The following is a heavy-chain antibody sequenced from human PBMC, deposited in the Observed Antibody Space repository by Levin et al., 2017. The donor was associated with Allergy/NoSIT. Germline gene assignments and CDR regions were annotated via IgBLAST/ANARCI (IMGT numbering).Heavy chain of an antibody. V-gene: IGHV3-9*01. Sequence: GGSLRLSCAASGFTFDDYAMHWVRQAPGKGLEWVSGISWNSGSIGYADSVKGRFTISRDNAKNSLYLQMNSLRAEDTALYYCAKDSSRGQMALVYWGQGTLVTVSS. D-gene: IGHD6-6*01. CDR2: ISWNSGSI. CDR1: GFTFDDYA. CDR3: AKDSSRGQMALVY. J-gene: IGHJ4*02.